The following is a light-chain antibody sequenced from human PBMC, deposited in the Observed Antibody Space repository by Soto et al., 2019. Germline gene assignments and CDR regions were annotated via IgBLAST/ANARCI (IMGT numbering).Light chain of an antibody. CDR1: QSVSSY. CDR2: DAS. CDR3: QQYGSSPT. V-gene: IGKV3-11*01. J-gene: IGKJ5*01. Sequence: LTQSAVTVSLSQEERATLSCRASQSVSSYLAWYQQKPGQAPRLLIYDASNRATGIPARFSGSGSGTDFTLSISSLEPEDFAVYYCQQYGSSPTFGQGTRLEI.